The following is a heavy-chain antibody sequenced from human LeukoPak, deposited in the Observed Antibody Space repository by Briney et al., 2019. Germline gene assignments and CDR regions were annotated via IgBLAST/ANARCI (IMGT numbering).Heavy chain of an antibody. CDR3: ARDTTVVTPDGLDI. J-gene: IGHJ3*02. D-gene: IGHD4-23*01. CDR1: GYTFTTHG. Sequence: GASVKVSCKASGYTFTTHGISWVRQAPGQGLEWMGWISAYNGNTNYAQKLLDRVTMTTDTSTNTAYMELRSLRSDDTAVYYCARDTTVVTPDGLDIWGQGTMVTVSS. V-gene: IGHV1-18*01. CDR2: ISAYNGNT.